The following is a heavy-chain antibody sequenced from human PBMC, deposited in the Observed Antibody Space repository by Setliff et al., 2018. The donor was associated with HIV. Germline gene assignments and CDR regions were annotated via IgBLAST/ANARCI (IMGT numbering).Heavy chain of an antibody. CDR1: GGSISSHY. V-gene: IGHV4-59*11. J-gene: IGHJ5*02. D-gene: IGHD3-16*02. Sequence: LSLTCTVSGGSISSHYWSWIRQPPGKGLEWIGSIYYSGSTNYNPSLKSRVTISVDTSKNQFSLKLSSVTAADTAVYYCARDSHYDYVWGSYPTPWGQGTLVTVSS. CDR2: IYYSGST. CDR3: ARDSHYDYVWGSYPTP.